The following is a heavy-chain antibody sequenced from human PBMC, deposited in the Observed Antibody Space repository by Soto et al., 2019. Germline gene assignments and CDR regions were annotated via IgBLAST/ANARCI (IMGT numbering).Heavy chain of an antibody. V-gene: IGHV4-59*01. CDR3: ARSVGATFLDF. Sequence: QVQLQESGPGLVKPSETLSLTCTVSYGSTSNYDWSWVRQPPGKGLEWLWYVYYSRSTTYNPSLNSRGTITVDTSKNLFALKLSSVTAADTAVYYCARSVGATFLDFWGQGTLVTVSS. CDR2: VYYSRST. CDR1: YGSTSNYD. J-gene: IGHJ4*02. D-gene: IGHD1-26*01.